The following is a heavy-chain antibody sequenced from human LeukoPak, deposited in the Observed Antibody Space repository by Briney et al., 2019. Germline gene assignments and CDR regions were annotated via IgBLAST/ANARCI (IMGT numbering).Heavy chain of an antibody. CDR3: ARIHGGI. J-gene: IGHJ4*02. CDR1: GGSITSSPYY. CDR2: ISFSGST. V-gene: IGHV4-39*07. Sequence: PSETLSLTCTVSGGSITSSPYYWGWIRQPPGKGLEWIGSISFSGSTFYNPSLESRVTVSRDTPKNQLSLKVNSVTAADTAVYYCARIHGGIWGQGTLVTVSS. D-gene: IGHD3-3*02.